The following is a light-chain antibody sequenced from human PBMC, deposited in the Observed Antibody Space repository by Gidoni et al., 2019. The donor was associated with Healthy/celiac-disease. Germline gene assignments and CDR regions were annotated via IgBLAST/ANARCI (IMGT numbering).Light chain of an antibody. CDR3: QQRSNWLSIT. Sequence: IVSTQSPATLSLSPGERATLSCRASQSVSSYLAGYQQKPGQAPRLLIHDASNRATGIPARFSGSGSGTDCTLTIRSLEPEDFAVYDCQQRSNWLSITFGQGTRLEIK. CDR1: QSVSSY. CDR2: DAS. V-gene: IGKV3-11*01. J-gene: IGKJ5*01.